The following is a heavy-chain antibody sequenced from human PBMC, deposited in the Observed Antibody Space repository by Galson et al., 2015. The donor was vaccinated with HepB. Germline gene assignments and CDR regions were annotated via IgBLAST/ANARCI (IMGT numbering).Heavy chain of an antibody. J-gene: IGHJ6*02. D-gene: IGHD3-22*01. Sequence: SVKVSCKASGYTFTSYAMHWVRQAPGQRLEWMGWINAGNGNTKYSQKFQGGVTITRDTSASTAYMELSSLRSEDTAVYYCARDSLPTYYYDSSGYWSMDVWGQGTTVTVSS. V-gene: IGHV1-3*01. CDR3: ARDSLPTYYYDSSGYWSMDV. CDR1: GYTFTSYA. CDR2: INAGNGNT.